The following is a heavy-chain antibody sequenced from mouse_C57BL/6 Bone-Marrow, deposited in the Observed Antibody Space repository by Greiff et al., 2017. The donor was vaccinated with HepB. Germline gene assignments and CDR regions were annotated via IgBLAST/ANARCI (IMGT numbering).Heavy chain of an antibody. J-gene: IGHJ2*01. CDR2: SRNKANDYTT. CDR3: ARDYDFDY. CDR1: GFTFSDFY. Sequence: DVKLVESGGGLVQSGRSLRLSCATSGFTFSDFYMEWVRQAPGKGLEWIAASRNKANDYTTEYSASVKGRFIVSRDTSQSILYLQMNALRAEDTAIYYCARDYDFDYWGQGTTLTVSS. V-gene: IGHV7-1*01.